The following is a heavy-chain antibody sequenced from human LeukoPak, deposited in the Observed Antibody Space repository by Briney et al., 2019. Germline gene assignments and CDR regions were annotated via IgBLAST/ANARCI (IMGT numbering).Heavy chain of an antibody. CDR2: VSGSGGST. J-gene: IGHJ5*02. CDR1: GFTFSNYA. V-gene: IGHV3-23*01. Sequence: GGSLRLSCAASGFTFSNYAMSWVRQAPGKGLEWVSAVSGSGGSTPHADPVKGRFTISRDNSKNMLYLQMNSLRAEDTAVYYCAKGLMVRGPSWFDPWGQGTLVTVSS. CDR3: AKGLMVRGPSWFDP. D-gene: IGHD3-10*01.